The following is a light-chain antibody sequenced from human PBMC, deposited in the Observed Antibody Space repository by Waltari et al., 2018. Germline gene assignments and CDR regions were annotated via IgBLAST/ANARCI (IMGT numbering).Light chain of an antibody. CDR1: SRDVGGYNY. CDR2: EVS. V-gene: IGLV2-8*01. CDR3: SSYAGDNNLV. Sequence: QSALTQPPSASGSPGQSVTISCTGTSRDVGGYNYVSWYQQHPGKAPKVVIFEVSRRPAGVPDRFSGAKSGNTASLTVSGLQTEDEAYYYCSSYAGDNNLVFGGGTRVTVL. J-gene: IGLJ2*01.